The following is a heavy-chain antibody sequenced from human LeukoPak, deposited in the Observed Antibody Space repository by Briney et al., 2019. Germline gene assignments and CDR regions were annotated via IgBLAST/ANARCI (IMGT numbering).Heavy chain of an antibody. CDR1: GFSVSDYY. J-gene: IGHJ5*02. V-gene: IGHV3-69-1*01. D-gene: IGHD3-10*01. CDR2: ITKKTAI. Sequence: GSLRLSCAASGFSVSDYYMNWIRQSPGKGLEWVSHITKKTAIEYADSVKGRFTISRDNANNLLFLQTDSLRPEDTAVYYCARGTYYSGSGPGNWFDPWGHGTLVTVSS. CDR3: ARGTYYSGSGPGNWFDP.